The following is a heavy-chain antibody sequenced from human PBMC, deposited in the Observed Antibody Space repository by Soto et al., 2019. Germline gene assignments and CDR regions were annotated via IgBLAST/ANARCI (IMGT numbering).Heavy chain of an antibody. J-gene: IGHJ3*02. CDR2: ISYDGSNK. CDR1: GFTFSSYA. CDR3: ARDRGGSYYMVYAFDI. D-gene: IGHD1-26*01. V-gene: IGHV3-30-3*01. Sequence: ESGGGVVQPGRSLRLSCAASGFTFSSYAMHWVRQALGKGLEWVAVISYDGSNKYYADSVKGRFTISRDNSKNTLYLQMNSLRAEDTAVYYCARDRGGSYYMVYAFDIWGQGTMVTVSS.